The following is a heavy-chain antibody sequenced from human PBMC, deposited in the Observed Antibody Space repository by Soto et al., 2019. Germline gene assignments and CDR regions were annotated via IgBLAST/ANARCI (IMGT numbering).Heavy chain of an antibody. D-gene: IGHD6-13*01. Sequence: EVQLVQSGAEVKKPGESLTISCKGSGSSFANSWITWVRQMPGKGLEWMGRIDPSDSYTHYSPSFQGHVTISVDKSINTAYQRWNSLKASDTAKYYCARHGGGRIAVTGFMGMDVWGQGTAVTVSS. V-gene: IGHV5-10-1*01. CDR2: IDPSDSYT. CDR1: GSSFANSW. J-gene: IGHJ6*02. CDR3: ARHGGGRIAVTGFMGMDV.